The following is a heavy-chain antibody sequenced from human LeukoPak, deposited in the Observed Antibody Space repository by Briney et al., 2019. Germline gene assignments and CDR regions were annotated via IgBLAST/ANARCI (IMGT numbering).Heavy chain of an antibody. Sequence: GGSLRLSCAASGFTFCSYGMHWVRQAPGKGLEWVAVIWYGGSNKYYADSVKGRFTISRDNSKNTLYLQMNSLRAEDRAVYYCARDRVSGLIATRPPGYWGQGTLVTVSS. V-gene: IGHV3-33*01. D-gene: IGHD6-6*01. CDR2: IWYGGSNK. CDR3: ARDRVSGLIATRPPGY. CDR1: GFTFCSYG. J-gene: IGHJ4*02.